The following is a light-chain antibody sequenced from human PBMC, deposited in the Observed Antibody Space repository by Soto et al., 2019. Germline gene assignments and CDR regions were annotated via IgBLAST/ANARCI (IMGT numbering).Light chain of an antibody. CDR1: QSINSG. J-gene: IGKJ1*01. CDR3: QQYNTYLGT. CDR2: KVS. V-gene: IGKV1-5*03. Sequence: DIQMTQSPSTLSASVGDRVTITCRASQSINSGLAWYQQKPGKAPKLLIHKVSTLHSGVPSRFSGSGSGTDFTLTVSSLQPDDFATYYCQQYNTYLGTFGQGTKVEIK.